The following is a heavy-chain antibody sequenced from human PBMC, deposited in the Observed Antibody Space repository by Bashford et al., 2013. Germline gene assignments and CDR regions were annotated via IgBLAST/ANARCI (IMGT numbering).Heavy chain of an antibody. CDR1: GYTFTSYG. V-gene: IGHV1-18*01. CDR3: ARARLFCTSTNCPLAY. D-gene: IGHD2-2*01. J-gene: IGHJ4*02. Sequence: ASVKVSCKASGYTFTSYGISWVRQAPGQGLEWMGWISAYNGNTNYAQKFRGRVAITADESTRTVYMSLSRLKSEDTAIYYCARARLFCTSTNCPLAYWGQGTLVTVSS. CDR2: ISAYNGNT.